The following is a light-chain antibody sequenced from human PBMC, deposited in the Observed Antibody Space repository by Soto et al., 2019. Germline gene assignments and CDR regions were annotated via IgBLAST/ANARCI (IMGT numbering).Light chain of an antibody. CDR3: QQYNNWPWT. J-gene: IGKJ1*01. Sequence: EIIMTQSPATLSVSPGERATLSCRASQSVSSNLAWYQQKPGQAPRLLIYGASTRATGVPARFSGSRSATEFTLTISSLHSEDFAVYYCQQYNNWPWTFGQGTQVEIK. CDR2: GAS. V-gene: IGKV3-15*01. CDR1: QSVSSN.